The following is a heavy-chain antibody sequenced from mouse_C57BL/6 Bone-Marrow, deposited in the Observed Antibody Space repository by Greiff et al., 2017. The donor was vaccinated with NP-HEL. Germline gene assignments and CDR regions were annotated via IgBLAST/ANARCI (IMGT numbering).Heavy chain of an antibody. CDR1: GYTFTDYN. J-gene: IGHJ2*01. CDR2: INPNNGGT. V-gene: IGHV1-22*01. D-gene: IGHD1-1*01. Sequence: EVMLVESGPELVKPGASVKMSCKASGYTFTDYNMHWVKQSHGKSLEWIGYINPNNGGTSYNQKFKGKATLTVNKSSSTAYMELRSLTSEDSAVYYCAREYYGFDYWGQGTTLTVSS. CDR3: AREYYGFDY.